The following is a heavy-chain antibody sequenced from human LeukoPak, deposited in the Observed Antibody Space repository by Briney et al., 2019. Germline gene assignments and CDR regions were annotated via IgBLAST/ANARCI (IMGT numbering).Heavy chain of an antibody. CDR2: IYPDDSDT. D-gene: IGHD3-22*01. CDR3: ARRIYSSGYYYFDR. V-gene: IGHV5-51*01. CDR1: GYTFTSYG. J-gene: IGHJ4*02. Sequence: KVSCKASGYTFTSYGISWVRQMPGKGLEWMGIIYPDDSDTRYSPSFEGQVTISADTSINTVYMQWSSLKASDTAMYYCARRIYSSGYYYFDRWGQGTLVTVSS.